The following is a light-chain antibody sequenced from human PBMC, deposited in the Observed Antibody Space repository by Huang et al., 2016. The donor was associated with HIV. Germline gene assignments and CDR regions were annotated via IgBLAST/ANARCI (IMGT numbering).Light chain of an antibody. CDR1: QSVSNN. CDR2: TAS. CDR3: QQYNEWPPLT. J-gene: IGKJ4*01. Sequence: EIVMTQSPATLSVSPRERVTLSCRASQSVSNNLAWYQKKPGQAPRLLIYTASSRATGVPPRFSGGGSGTEFTLTITSLQSEDFAVYYCQQYNEWPPLTFGGGTKVEFK. V-gene: IGKV3-15*01.